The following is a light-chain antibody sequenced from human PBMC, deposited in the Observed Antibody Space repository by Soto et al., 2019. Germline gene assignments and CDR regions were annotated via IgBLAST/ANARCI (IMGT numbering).Light chain of an antibody. CDR2: GPS. CDR3: QQYNTWPPIT. CDR1: QSVSSTY. V-gene: IGKV3-20*01. J-gene: IGKJ5*01. Sequence: EIVLTQSPATLSLSPGERATLSCRAIQSVSSTYLAWYQHKPGQAPRLLIYGPSSRAAGIPDRFSGSGSGTDFTLTISSLQSEDFAVYYCQQYNTWPPITFGQGTRLEIK.